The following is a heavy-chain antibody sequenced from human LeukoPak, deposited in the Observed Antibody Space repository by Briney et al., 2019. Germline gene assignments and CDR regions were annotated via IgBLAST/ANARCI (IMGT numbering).Heavy chain of an antibody. J-gene: IGHJ4*02. V-gene: IGHV3-48*04. CDR3: SRRGPPDFDS. CDR2: IVASSGAT. Sequence: GGSLRLSCAASGFNFNNYAMSWVRQAPGKGLEWVSHIVASSGATFYADSVKGRFTISRDNAKNSLFLQMNSLRAEDTAVYYCSRRGPPDFDSWGQGTLVTVSS. CDR1: GFNFNNYA.